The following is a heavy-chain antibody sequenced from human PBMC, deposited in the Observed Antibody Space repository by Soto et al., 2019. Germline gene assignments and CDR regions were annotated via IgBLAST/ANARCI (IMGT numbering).Heavy chain of an antibody. D-gene: IGHD3-3*01. V-gene: IGHV5-51*01. J-gene: IGHJ3*02. CDR2: IYPGDSDT. Sequence: GESLKISCKGSGYSFTSYWIGWVRQMPGKGLEWMGIIYPGDSDTRYSPSFQGQVTISADKSISTAYLQWSSLKASDTAMYYCARAPQYYDFWSGYFPREPDAFDIWGQGTMVTVSS. CDR3: ARAPQYYDFWSGYFPREPDAFDI. CDR1: GYSFTSYW.